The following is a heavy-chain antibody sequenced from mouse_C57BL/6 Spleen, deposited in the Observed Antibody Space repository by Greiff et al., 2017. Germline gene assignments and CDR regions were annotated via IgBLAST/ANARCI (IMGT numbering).Heavy chain of an antibody. D-gene: IGHD1-1*01. CDR3: ARNYYYGLDY. J-gene: IGHJ2*01. V-gene: IGHV1-69*01. Sequence: QVQLQQPGAELVMPGASVKLSCKASGYTFTSYWMHWVKQRPGQGLEWIGKIDPSDSYTNYNQKFKGKSTLTVDKSSSTAYMQLSSLTSEDSAVYYCARNYYYGLDYWGQGTTLTVSS. CDR1: GYTFTSYW. CDR2: IDPSDSYT.